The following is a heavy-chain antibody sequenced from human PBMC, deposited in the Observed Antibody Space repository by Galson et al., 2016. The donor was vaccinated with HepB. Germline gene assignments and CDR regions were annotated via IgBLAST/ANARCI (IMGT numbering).Heavy chain of an antibody. CDR3: ASIITIVGVVPDAFDI. CDR2: INPNVGDT. Sequence: SVKVSCKASGYTFSDYFIHWVRQAPGQGLEWMGWINPNVGDTHYAQKFQGRVTMTRDTSISTAYMEMSRLRSDDTAIYYCASIITIVGVVPDAFDIWGQGTLVTVSP. J-gene: IGHJ3*02. V-gene: IGHV1-2*02. D-gene: IGHD3-3*01. CDR1: GYTFSDYF.